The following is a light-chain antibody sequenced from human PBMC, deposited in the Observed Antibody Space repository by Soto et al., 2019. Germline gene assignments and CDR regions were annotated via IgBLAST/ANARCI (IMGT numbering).Light chain of an antibody. CDR1: IDYVGAYNY. Sequence: QSVLTQPASVSGSPGQSITISCTGTIDYVGAYNYVSWYQQRPGSAPQLIMYDVNNRPSGASHRFSGSKSGHTAYLTISGLQSDDEANYHCSSYTSTYSLVFGTGTKVTVL. J-gene: IGLJ1*01. CDR3: SSYTSTYSLV. CDR2: DVN. V-gene: IGLV2-14*03.